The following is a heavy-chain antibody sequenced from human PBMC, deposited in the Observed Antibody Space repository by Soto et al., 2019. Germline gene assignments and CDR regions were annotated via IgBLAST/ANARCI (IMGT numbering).Heavy chain of an antibody. J-gene: IGHJ5*02. CDR2: IYHSGST. CDR1: GGSISSGGYS. CDR3: ARGITTDWFDP. D-gene: IGHD1-1*01. Sequence: SETLSLTCAVSGGSISSGGYSWSWIRQPPGKGLEWIGYIYHSGSTYYNPSLKSRVTISVDRSKNQFSLKLSSVTAADTAVYYCARGITTDWFDPWGQGTLVTVS. V-gene: IGHV4-30-2*01.